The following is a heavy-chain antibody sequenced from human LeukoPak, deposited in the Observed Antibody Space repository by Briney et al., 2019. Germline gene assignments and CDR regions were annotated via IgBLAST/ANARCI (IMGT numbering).Heavy chain of an antibody. CDR1: GGSISSYY. V-gene: IGHV4-59*12. J-gene: IGHJ3*02. D-gene: IGHD6-19*01. CDR2: IHYSGST. Sequence: SETLSLTCTVSGGSISSYYWTWIRQPPGKGLEWIGYIHYSGSTNYNPYLKSRVTISVDTSKNQFSLKLSSVTAADTAVYYCARDRGGYSSGWYRPDAFDIWGQGTMVTVSS. CDR3: ARDRGGYSSGWYRPDAFDI.